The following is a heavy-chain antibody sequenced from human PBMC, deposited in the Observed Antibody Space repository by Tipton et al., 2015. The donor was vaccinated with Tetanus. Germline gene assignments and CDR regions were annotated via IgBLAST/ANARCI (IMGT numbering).Heavy chain of an antibody. V-gene: IGHV3-49*04. J-gene: IGHJ6*02. CDR2: IRSKAYGGTT. CDR3: TRDGIVVDYYYYGMDV. D-gene: IGHD2-2*01. Sequence: SLRLSCTASGFTFGDYAMSWVRQAPGKGLEWVGFIRSKAYGGTTEYAASVKGRFTISRDDSKSIAYLQMNSLKTEDTAVYYCTRDGIVVDYYYYGMDVWGQGTTVTVSS. CDR1: GFTFGDYA.